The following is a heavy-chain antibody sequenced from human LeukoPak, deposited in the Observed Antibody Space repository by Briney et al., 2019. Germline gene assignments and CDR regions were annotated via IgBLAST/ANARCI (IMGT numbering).Heavy chain of an antibody. CDR1: GFTFSRYA. V-gene: IGHV3-23*01. CDR3: ARDSSGYYYSGYYYYMDV. D-gene: IGHD3-22*01. Sequence: GGSLRLSCAASGFTFSRYAMNWVRQAPGKGLEWVSTISGSGGSTYYADSVKGRFTISRDNSKNSLYLQMNSLRAEDTAVYYCARDSSGYYYSGYYYYMDVWGKGTTVTISS. J-gene: IGHJ6*03. CDR2: ISGSGGST.